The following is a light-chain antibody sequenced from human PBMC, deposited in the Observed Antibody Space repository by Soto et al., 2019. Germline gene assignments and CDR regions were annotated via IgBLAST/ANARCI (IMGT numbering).Light chain of an antibody. V-gene: IGLV2-8*01. CDR2: EVS. Sequence: QSVLTQPPSASGSPGQSVTISCTGTSSDVGAYNYVSWYQQYPGKAPKLMIYEVSKRPSGVPDRFSGSKSGITASLTVSGLQTEDEADYYCSSYTGSNNYVFGPGTQLTVL. CDR3: SSYTGSNNYV. CDR1: SSDVGAYNY. J-gene: IGLJ7*01.